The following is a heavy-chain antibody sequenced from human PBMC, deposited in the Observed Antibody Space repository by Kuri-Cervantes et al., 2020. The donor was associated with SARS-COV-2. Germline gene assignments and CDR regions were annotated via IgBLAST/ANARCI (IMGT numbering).Heavy chain of an antibody. CDR3: ARKISITILVRVWQYFDH. V-gene: IGHV1-2*02. Sequence: ASVKVSCKASGYTFTGYYMHWVRQAPGQGLEWMGWINPNSGGTNYAQKFQGRVTMTRDTSISTAYMELSRLRSDDTAVYYCARKISITILVRVWQYFDHWGQGTLVTVSS. CDR1: GYTFTGYY. CDR2: INPNSGGT. D-gene: IGHD3-3*01. J-gene: IGHJ4*02.